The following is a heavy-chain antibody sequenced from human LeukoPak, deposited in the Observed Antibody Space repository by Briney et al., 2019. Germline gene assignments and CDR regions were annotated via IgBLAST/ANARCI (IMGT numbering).Heavy chain of an antibody. CDR1: GFTFDDYG. D-gene: IGHD2-2*01. J-gene: IGHJ3*02. Sequence: GGSLRLSCAVSGFTFDDYGMSWVRQAPGKGLEWVSGINWNGGSTGYADSVKGRFTISRDNAKNSLYLQMNSLRAEDTALYHCARRGVPATASSRVLDAFDIWGQGTMVTVSS. CDR3: ARRGVPATASSRVLDAFDI. V-gene: IGHV3-20*01. CDR2: INWNGGST.